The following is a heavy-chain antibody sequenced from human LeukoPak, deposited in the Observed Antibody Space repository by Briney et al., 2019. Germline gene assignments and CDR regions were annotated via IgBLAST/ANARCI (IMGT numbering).Heavy chain of an antibody. CDR1: GFTFSSYA. CDR2: ISGSGGST. J-gene: IGHJ3*02. CDR3: ARDIVGATGDAFDI. D-gene: IGHD1-26*01. V-gene: IGHV3-23*01. Sequence: PGGSLRLSCAASGFTFSSYAMSWVRQAPGKGLEWVSGISGSGGSTYYADSVKGRFTISRDNAKNSLYLQMNSLRAEDTALYYCARDIVGATGDAFDIWGQGTMVTVSS.